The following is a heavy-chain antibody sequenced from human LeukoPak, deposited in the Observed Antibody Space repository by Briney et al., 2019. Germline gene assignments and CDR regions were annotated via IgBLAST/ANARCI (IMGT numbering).Heavy chain of an antibody. V-gene: IGHV3-21*01. J-gene: IGHJ4*02. CDR3: ARDSHRYYYDSSGYYGPL. D-gene: IGHD3-22*01. CDR1: GFTFSSYS. CDR2: ISSSSSYI. Sequence: GGSLRLSCAASGFTFSSYSMNWVRQAPGKGLEWVSPISSSSSYIYYADSVKRRFTISRDNAKNSLYLQMNILRAEDTAVYYCARDSHRYYYDSSGYYGPLWGQGTLVTVSS.